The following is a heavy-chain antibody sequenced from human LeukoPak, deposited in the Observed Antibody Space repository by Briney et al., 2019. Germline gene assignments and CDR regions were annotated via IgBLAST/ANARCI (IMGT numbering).Heavy chain of an antibody. CDR1: GFTFSGSA. CDR2: IYSGTT. Sequence: PGGSLRLSCAASGFTFSGSAMHWVRQAPGKGLEWVSFIYSGTTHYSDSVKGRFTISRDNSKNTLYLQMNSLRAEDTAVYYCAGRAGAYSHPYDYWGQGTLVTVSS. CDR3: AGRAGAYSHPYDY. V-gene: IGHV3-53*01. J-gene: IGHJ4*02. D-gene: IGHD4/OR15-4a*01.